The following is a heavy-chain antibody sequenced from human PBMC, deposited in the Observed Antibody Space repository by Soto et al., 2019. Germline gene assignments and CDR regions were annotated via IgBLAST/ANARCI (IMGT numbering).Heavy chain of an antibody. Sequence: GGSLRLSCAASGFTFSSYAMHWVRQAPGKGLEWVAVIYSDGNTKYYGDSVKGRFVISRDNSKSTLYVQMNSLRAEDTAVYFCARDLGSSRWHALDVWGQGTMVTVSS. V-gene: IGHV3-30*09. CDR3: ARDLGSSRWHALDV. D-gene: IGHD6-13*01. J-gene: IGHJ3*01. CDR2: IYSDGNTK. CDR1: GFTFSSYA.